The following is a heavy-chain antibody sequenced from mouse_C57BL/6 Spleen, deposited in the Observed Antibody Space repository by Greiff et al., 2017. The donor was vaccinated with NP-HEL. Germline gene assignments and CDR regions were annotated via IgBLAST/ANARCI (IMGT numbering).Heavy chain of an antibody. V-gene: IGHV5-17*01. J-gene: IGHJ1*03. CDR2: ISSGSSTI. D-gene: IGHD1-1*01. Sequence: EVMLVESGGGLVKPGGSLTLSCAASGFTFSDYGMHWVRQAPEKGLEWVAYISSGSSTIYYADTVKGRFTISRDNAKNTLFLQMTSLRSEDTAMYYCARVTVDWYFDVWGTGTTVTVSS. CDR1: GFTFSDYG. CDR3: ARVTVDWYFDV.